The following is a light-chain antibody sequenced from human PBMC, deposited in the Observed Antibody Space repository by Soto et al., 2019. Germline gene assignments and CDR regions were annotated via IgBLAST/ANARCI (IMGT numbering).Light chain of an antibody. CDR1: QSVMSY. Sequence: EIVLTQSPATLSLSPGESATLSCRASQSVMSYLAWYQQRPGHAPRLLIYDASNRATGIPARLSGSGSGTDFTLTISSLEPEDSAVYYCQQRSNWLTFGGGTKVDIK. J-gene: IGKJ4*01. V-gene: IGKV3-11*01. CDR3: QQRSNWLT. CDR2: DAS.